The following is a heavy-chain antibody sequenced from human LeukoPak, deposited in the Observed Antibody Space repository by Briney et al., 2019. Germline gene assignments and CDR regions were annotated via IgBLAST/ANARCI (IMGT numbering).Heavy chain of an antibody. CDR1: GVSISSTTYY. CDR3: ASGPEYYYYYMDV. Sequence: SETLSLTCTVSGVSISSTTYYWGWIRQPPGKGLEWIGTIYYSGTTRYNPSLKSRVAISVDTSKNQFSLNLSSVTVADTAVYYCASGPEYYYYYMDVWGKGTTVTISS. CDR2: IYYSGTT. V-gene: IGHV4-39*01. J-gene: IGHJ6*03.